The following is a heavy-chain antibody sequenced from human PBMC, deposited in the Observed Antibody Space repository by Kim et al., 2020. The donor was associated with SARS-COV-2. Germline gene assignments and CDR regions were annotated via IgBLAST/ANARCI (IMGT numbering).Heavy chain of an antibody. D-gene: IGHD7-27*01. Sequence: ANSVQRRFPLSRDNSKNTLYLQMNSLRAEDTAVYYCARGHYWGYYYGMDVWGQGTTVTVSS. CDR3: ARGHYWGYYYGMDV. V-gene: IGHV3-53*01. J-gene: IGHJ6*02.